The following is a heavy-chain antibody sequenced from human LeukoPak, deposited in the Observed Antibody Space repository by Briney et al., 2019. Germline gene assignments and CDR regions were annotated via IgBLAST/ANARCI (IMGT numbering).Heavy chain of an antibody. J-gene: IGHJ4*01. Sequence: ASVKVSCKASGYTFIDSFMHWVRQAPGQGPEWMGWINPISGDTNYAHNFQGRLTLTRDTSISTAYMELTRLRFADTAMYYCARDLAWGSGYDLAYWGLGTLVTVSS. CDR3: ARDLAWGSGYDLAY. CDR2: INPISGDT. CDR1: GYTFIDSF. D-gene: IGHD5-12*01. V-gene: IGHV1-2*02.